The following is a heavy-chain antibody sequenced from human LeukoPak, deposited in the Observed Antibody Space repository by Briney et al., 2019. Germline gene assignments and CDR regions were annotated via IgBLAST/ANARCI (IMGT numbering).Heavy chain of an antibody. CDR1: GYSFTSYW. J-gene: IGHJ4*02. CDR3: XXXXXXXYXSSGYFDY. Sequence: NSGESLKISCKGSGYSFTSYWIGWVRQMPGNGLEWMGIIYPGDSDTRYSPSFQGQVTISADKSISTAYLQRSSLKASDTAMYYXXXXXXXXYXSSGYFDYWGQGTLVTASS. V-gene: IGHV5-51*01. CDR2: IYPGDSDT. D-gene: IGHD3-22*01.